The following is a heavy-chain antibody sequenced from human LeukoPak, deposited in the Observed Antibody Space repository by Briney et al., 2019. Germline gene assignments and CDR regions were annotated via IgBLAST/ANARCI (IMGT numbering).Heavy chain of an antibody. CDR1: GGSFSGYY. CDR3: ARHRRFSSSWAGEWYYYYYMDV. D-gene: IGHD6-13*01. J-gene: IGHJ6*03. Sequence: LSETLSLTCAVYGGSFSGYYWSWIRQPPGKGLEWIGEINHSGSTNYNPSLKSRVTISVDTSKNQFSLKLSSVTAADTAVYYCARHRRFSSSWAGEWYYYYYMDVWGKGTTVTISS. V-gene: IGHV4-34*01. CDR2: INHSGST.